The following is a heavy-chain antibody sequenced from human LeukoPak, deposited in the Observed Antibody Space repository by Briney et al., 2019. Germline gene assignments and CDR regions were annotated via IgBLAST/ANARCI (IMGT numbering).Heavy chain of an antibody. CDR2: INWNGDTT. V-gene: IGHV3-20*04. CDR3: AELGITMIGGV. J-gene: IGHJ6*04. Sequence: GGSLRLSCAASGFTFDDYGMSWVRQAPGKGLEWVSGINWNGDTTGYADSVKGRFTITRDNAKNSLYLQMNSLRAEDTAVYYCAELGITMIGGVWGKGTTVTISS. D-gene: IGHD3-10*02. CDR1: GFTFDDYG.